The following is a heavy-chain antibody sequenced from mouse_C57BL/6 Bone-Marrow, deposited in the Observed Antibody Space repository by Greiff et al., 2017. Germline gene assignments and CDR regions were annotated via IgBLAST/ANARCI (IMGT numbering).Heavy chain of an antibody. CDR1: GYAFTDYE. J-gene: IGHJ4*01. V-gene: IGHV1-15*01. CDR3: TRGLYYGSSYYAMDY. CDR2: IDPETGGT. D-gene: IGHD1-1*01. Sequence: VQLQQSGAELVRPGASVTLSCKASGYAFTDYEMHWVKQTPVHGLEWIGAIDPETGGTAYNQKFKGKAILTADKSSSTSYMELRSLTSEDSAVYYCTRGLYYGSSYYAMDYWGQGTSVTVSS.